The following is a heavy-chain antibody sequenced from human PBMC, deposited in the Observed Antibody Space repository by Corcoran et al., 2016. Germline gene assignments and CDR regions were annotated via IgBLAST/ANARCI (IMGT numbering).Heavy chain of an antibody. CDR3: ARDFGGSSGWFDP. Sequence: QVQLVQSGAEVKKPGASVKVSCKASGYSFTSYDLNWVRQATGQGLEWGGWMSPNSGNTGYAQKFQGRVTMTGNTSISTAYMELSSLGSENTAVYYCARDFGGSSGWFDPWGQGTLVTVSS. V-gene: IGHV1-8*02. CDR1: GYSFTSYD. J-gene: IGHJ5*02. D-gene: IGHD3-16*01. CDR2: MSPNSGNT.